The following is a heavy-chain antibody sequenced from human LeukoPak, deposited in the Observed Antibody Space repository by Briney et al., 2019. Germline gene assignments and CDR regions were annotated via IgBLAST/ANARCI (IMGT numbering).Heavy chain of an antibody. CDR2: INHSGST. V-gene: IGHV4-34*01. J-gene: IGHJ6*03. CDR3: ARETSQKGAHYMDV. D-gene: IGHD3-16*01. CDR1: GGSFSGYY. Sequence: SETLSLTCAVYGGSFSGYYWSWIRQPPGKGLEWIGEINHSGSTNYNPSLKSRVTISVDTSKNQFSLKLSSVTAADTAVYYCARETSQKGAHYMDVWGRGTTVTISS.